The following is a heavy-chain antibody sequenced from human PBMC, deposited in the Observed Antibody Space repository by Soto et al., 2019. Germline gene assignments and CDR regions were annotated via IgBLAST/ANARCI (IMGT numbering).Heavy chain of an antibody. Sequence: SVKVSCKASGYTFTSYGISWVRQAPGQGLEWIGWIVVGSGNTNYAQKFQERVTITRDMSTSTAYMELSSLRSEDTAVYYCAAEVRYFDWLSEIHYGMDVWGQGTTVTVSS. J-gene: IGHJ6*02. CDR2: IVVGSGNT. V-gene: IGHV1-58*02. D-gene: IGHD3-9*01. CDR1: GYTFTSYG. CDR3: AAEVRYFDWLSEIHYGMDV.